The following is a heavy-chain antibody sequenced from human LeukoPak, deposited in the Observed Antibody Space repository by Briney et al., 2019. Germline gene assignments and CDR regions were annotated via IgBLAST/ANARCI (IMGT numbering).Heavy chain of an antibody. J-gene: IGHJ4*02. Sequence: SETLSLTCTVSGGSISSYYWSWIRQPPGKGLEWIGYIYYSGSTNYNPSLKSRVTISVDTSKNQFSLKLSSVTAADTAVYYCASGYRYYFDYWGQGTLVTVSS. CDR3: ASGYRYYFDY. CDR2: IYYSGST. CDR1: GGSISSYY. V-gene: IGHV4-59*01. D-gene: IGHD3-16*02.